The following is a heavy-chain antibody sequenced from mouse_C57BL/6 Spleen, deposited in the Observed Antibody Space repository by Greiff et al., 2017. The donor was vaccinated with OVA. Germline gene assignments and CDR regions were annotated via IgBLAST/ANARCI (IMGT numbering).Heavy chain of an antibody. J-gene: IGHJ2*01. CDR1: GYSITSGYD. CDR3: ARAYYDYDFDY. CDR2: ISYSGST. Sequence: EVKLVESGPGMVKPSQSLSLTCTVTGYSITSGYDWHWIRHFPGNKLEWMGYISYSGSTNYNPSLKSRISITHDTSKNHFFLKLNSVTTEDTATDYCARAYYDYDFDYWGQGTTLTVSS. D-gene: IGHD2-4*01. V-gene: IGHV3-1*01.